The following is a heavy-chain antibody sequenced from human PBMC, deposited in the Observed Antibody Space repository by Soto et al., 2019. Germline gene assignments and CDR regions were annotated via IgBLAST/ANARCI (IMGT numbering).Heavy chain of an antibody. J-gene: IGHJ5*01. CDR3: AREGRLHWFES. CDR2: IKHTGDA. V-gene: IGHV4-4*02. CDR1: GDSIKTETW. Sequence: QVHLQESGPGLVKPSETLSLTCAVSGDSIKTETWWSWLRQLPGTGLEWIGEIKHTGDANANPALRXRXSXSXYTPKNQFVLNLRSVSAADTAVYFGAREGRLHWFESWGQGTLVTVSS.